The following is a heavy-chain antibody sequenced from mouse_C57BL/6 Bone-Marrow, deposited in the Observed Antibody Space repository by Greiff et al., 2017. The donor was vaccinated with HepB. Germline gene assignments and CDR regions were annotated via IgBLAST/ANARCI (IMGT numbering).Heavy chain of an antibody. CDR2: IYPGDGDT. CDR1: GYAFSSSW. V-gene: IGHV1-82*01. D-gene: IGHD2-5*01. CDR3: ARLAPIVTFDY. Sequence: VKLQESGPELVKPGASVKISCKASGYAFSSSWMNWVKQRPGKGLEWIGRIYPGDGDTNYNGKFKGKATLTADKSSSTAYMQLSSLTSEDSAVYFCARLAPIVTFDYWGQGTTLTVSS. J-gene: IGHJ2*01.